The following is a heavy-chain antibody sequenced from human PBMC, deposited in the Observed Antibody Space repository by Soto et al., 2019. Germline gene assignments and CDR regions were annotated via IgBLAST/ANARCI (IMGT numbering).Heavy chain of an antibody. CDR2: IGGRATSA. V-gene: IGHV3-23*04. CDR3: AKSRYSDSSGDCYDF. J-gene: IGHJ4*02. Sequence: EVQLVESGGGLVQPGGSLRLSCAASGFTFSSYDMSWVRQAPGKGLEWVSGIGGRATSAYYADSVKGRFAISRDNSCNALVLKLSSLRSEETAVYYCAKSRYSDSSGDCYDFWGQGNLVSVSP. CDR1: GFTFSSYD. D-gene: IGHD3-22*01.